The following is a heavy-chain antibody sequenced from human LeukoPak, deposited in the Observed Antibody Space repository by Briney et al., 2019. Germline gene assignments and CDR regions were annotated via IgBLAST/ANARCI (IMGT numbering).Heavy chain of an antibody. J-gene: IGHJ4*02. CDR1: GGSFSGYY. D-gene: IGHD6-19*01. V-gene: IGHV4-4*07. CDR2: IYTSGST. Sequence: SETLSLTCAVYGGSFSGYYWSWIRQPAGKGLEWIGRIYTSGSTNYNPSLKSRVTILVDTSKNQFSLKLSSVTAADTAVYYCARDGAVAGTGDYWGQGTLVTVSS. CDR3: ARDGAVAGTGDY.